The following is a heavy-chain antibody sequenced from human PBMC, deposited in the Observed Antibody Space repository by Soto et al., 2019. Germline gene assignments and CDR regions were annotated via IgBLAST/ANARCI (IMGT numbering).Heavy chain of an antibody. CDR3: ARGYCSSTSCYMYYYYYGMDV. CDR1: GYTFISYG. V-gene: IGHV1-18*04. Sequence: ASVKVSCKASGYTFISYGISWVRQAPGQGLEWMGWISAYNGNTNYAQKLQGRVTMTTDTSTSTAYMELRSLRSDDTAVYYCARGYCSSTSCYMYYYYYGMDVWGQGTTVTVSS. CDR2: ISAYNGNT. D-gene: IGHD2-2*02. J-gene: IGHJ6*02.